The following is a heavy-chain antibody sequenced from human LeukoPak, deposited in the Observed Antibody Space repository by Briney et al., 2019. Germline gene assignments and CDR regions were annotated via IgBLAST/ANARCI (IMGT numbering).Heavy chain of an antibody. V-gene: IGHV4-59*01. D-gene: IGHD6-13*01. CDR2: IYYSGST. CDR1: GGSISSYY. CDR3: ARDGAGSSSWYVFDY. Sequence: PSETLSLTCTVSGGSISSYYWSWIRQPPGKGLEWIGYIYYSGSTNYNPSLKGRVTISVDTSKNQFSLKLSSVTAADTAVYYCARDGAGSSSWYVFDYWGQGTLVTVSS. J-gene: IGHJ4*02.